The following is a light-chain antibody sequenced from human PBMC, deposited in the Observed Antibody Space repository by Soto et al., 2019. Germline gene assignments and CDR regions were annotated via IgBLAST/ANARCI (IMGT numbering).Light chain of an antibody. CDR3: CSYAGDNIPYI. V-gene: IGLV2-23*01. Sequence: QSVLTQTASVSGSPVQAITISCTGTNRDVGSYNSVSWYQQYPDQAPKLLIYESTKRPSGVSHRFSASKSGNTASLTISALQAEDEADYYCCSYAGDNIPYIFGTGTKVTVL. CDR1: NRDVGSYNS. CDR2: EST. J-gene: IGLJ1*01.